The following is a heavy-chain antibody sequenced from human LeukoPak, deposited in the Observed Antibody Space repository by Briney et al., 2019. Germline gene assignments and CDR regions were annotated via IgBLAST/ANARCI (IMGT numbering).Heavy chain of an antibody. CDR3: AKATSLIYDILTGLDY. J-gene: IGHJ4*02. D-gene: IGHD3-9*01. CDR1: GFTLSSYA. V-gene: IGHV3-23*01. CDR2: ISGSGGST. Sequence: GGSLRLSCAASGFTLSSYAMSWVRQAPGKGLEWVSAISGSGGSTYYADSVKGRFTISRDNSKNTLYLQMNSLRAEDTAVYYCAKATSLIYDILTGLDYWGQGTLVTVSS.